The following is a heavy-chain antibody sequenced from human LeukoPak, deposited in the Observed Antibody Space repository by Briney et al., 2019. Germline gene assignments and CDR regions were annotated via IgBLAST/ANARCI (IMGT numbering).Heavy chain of an antibody. CDR1: GGSISSGDYY. Sequence: SETLSLTCTVSGGSISSGDYYWSWIRQPPGKGLEWIGYIYYSGSTYYNPSLKSRVTISVDTSKNQFSLKLSSVTAADTAVYYCARAQYYYDSSPYYFDYWGQGTLVTVSS. J-gene: IGHJ4*02. D-gene: IGHD3-22*01. CDR2: IYYSGST. V-gene: IGHV4-30-4*01. CDR3: ARAQYYYDSSPYYFDY.